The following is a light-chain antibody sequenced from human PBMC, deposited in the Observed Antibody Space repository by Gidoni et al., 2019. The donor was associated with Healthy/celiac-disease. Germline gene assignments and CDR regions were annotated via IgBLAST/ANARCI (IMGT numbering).Light chain of an antibody. CDR3: QQRSNWPPT. CDR1: QSVSSY. CDR2: DAS. Sequence: EIVLTQSPATLFLSPGERATLSCRASQSVSSYLAWYQQKPGQAPRLLIYDASNRATGIPARFSGSGSGTDFTLTISSLEPEDFAVYYCQQRSNWPPTFGQGTKVEIK. J-gene: IGKJ1*01. V-gene: IGKV3-11*01.